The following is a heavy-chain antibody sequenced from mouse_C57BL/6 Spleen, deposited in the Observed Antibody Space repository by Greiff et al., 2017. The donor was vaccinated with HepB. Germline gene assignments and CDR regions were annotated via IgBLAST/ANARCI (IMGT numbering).Heavy chain of an antibody. V-gene: IGHV3-6*01. Sequence: VQLKQSGPGLVKPSQSLSLTCSVTGYSITSGYYWNWIRQFPGNKLEWMGYISYDGSNNYNPSLKNRISITRDTSKNQFFLKLNSVTTEDTATYYCARAVITTEFAYWGQGTLVTVSA. CDR2: ISYDGSN. J-gene: IGHJ3*01. CDR1: GYSITSGYY. D-gene: IGHD1-1*01. CDR3: ARAVITTEFAY.